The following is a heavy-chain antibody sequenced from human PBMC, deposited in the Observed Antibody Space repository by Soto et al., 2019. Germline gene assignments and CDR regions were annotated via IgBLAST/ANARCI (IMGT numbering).Heavy chain of an antibody. CDR1: GFTFSSYG. CDR2: IWYDGSNK. V-gene: IGHV3-33*01. J-gene: IGHJ3*02. D-gene: IGHD5-18*01. Sequence: GGSLRLSCAASGFTFSSYGMHWVRQAPGKGLEWVAVIWYDGSNKYYADSVKGRFTISRDNSKNTLYLQMNSLRAEDTAVYYCAREMGAASSVAWIQLWPSWYGFNDAFDIWGQGTMVTVSS. CDR3: AREMGAASSVAWIQLWPSWYGFNDAFDI.